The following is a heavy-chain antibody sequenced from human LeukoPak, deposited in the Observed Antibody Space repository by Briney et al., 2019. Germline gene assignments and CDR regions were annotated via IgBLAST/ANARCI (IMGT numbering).Heavy chain of an antibody. V-gene: IGHV4-59*01. D-gene: IGHD6-13*01. J-gene: IGHJ5*02. Sequence: SETLSLTCTVSGGSISSYYWSWIRQPPGKGLERIGYIYYSGSTNHNPSLESRVTISVDTSKNQFALKLSSVTAADTAVYYCARGGISWFDPWGQGTLVTVST. CDR2: IYYSGST. CDR3: ARGGISWFDP. CDR1: GGSISSYY.